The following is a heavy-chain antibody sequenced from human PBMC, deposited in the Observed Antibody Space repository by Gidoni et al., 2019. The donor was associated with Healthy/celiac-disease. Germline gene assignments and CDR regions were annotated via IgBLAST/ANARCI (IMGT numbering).Heavy chain of an antibody. CDR2: IYYSGST. CDR1: GCSISSYY. Sequence: QVQLQESGPGLVKPSETLSLTCTVSGCSISSYYWSWIRQPPGKGLEWIGYIYYSGSTNYNPSLKSRVTISVDTSKNQVSLKLSSVTAADTAVYYCARDRPSRDGYNPADAFDIWGQGTMVTVSS. J-gene: IGHJ3*02. D-gene: IGHD5-12*01. CDR3: ARDRPSRDGYNPADAFDI. V-gene: IGHV4-59*01.